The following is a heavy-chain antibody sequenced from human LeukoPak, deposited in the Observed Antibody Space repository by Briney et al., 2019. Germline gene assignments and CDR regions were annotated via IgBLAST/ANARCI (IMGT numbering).Heavy chain of an antibody. D-gene: IGHD3-22*01. CDR1: GYTFTGYY. V-gene: IGHV1-2*02. J-gene: IGHJ4*02. Sequence: ASVKVSCKASGYTFTGYYMHWVRQAPGQGLEWMGWINPNSGGTNYAQKFQGRVTMTRNTSISTAYMELSSLRSEDTAVYYCARGTYYYDSSGYLTFDYWGQGTLVTVSS. CDR2: INPNSGGT. CDR3: ARGTYYYDSSGYLTFDY.